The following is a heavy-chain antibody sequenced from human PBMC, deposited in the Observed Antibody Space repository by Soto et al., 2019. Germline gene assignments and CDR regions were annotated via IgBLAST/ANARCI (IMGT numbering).Heavy chain of an antibody. CDR2: ISGSGGST. Sequence: GGSLRLSCAASGFTFSSYAMSWVRQAPGKGLEWVSAISGSGGSTYYADAVKGRFTISRDNSKNTLYLQMNSLRAEDTAVYYCAKEVAQGTGDPGAGDYFDYWGQGTLVTVSS. D-gene: IGHD7-27*01. CDR1: GFTFSSYA. CDR3: AKEVAQGTGDPGAGDYFDY. J-gene: IGHJ4*02. V-gene: IGHV3-23*01.